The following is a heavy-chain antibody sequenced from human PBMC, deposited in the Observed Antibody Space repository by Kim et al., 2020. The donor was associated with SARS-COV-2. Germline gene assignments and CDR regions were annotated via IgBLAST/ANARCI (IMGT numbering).Heavy chain of an antibody. D-gene: IGHD5-18*01. V-gene: IGHV1-69*13. CDR1: GGTFSSYA. Sequence: SVKVSCKASGGTFSSYAISWVRQAPGQGLEWMGGIIPIFDTANYAQKFQGRVTITADESTSTAYMELSSLRSEDTAVYYCARLPVDPDDTAMVLYYYGMDVWGQGTTVTVSS. CDR2: IIPIFDTA. CDR3: ARLPVDPDDTAMVLYYYGMDV. J-gene: IGHJ6*02.